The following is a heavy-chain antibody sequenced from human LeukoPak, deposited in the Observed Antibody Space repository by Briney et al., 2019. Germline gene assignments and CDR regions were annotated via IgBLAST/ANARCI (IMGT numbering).Heavy chain of an antibody. CDR3: ARGGWAARPDV. CDR1: GYSISSGYY. V-gene: IGHV4-38-2*02. CDR2: IYHSGST. Sequence: SETLSLTCTVSGYSISSGYYWGWIRQPPGKGLEWIGSIYHSGSTYYNPSLKSRVTISVDTSKNQFSLKLSSVTAADTAVYYCARGGWAARPDVWGKGTTVTVSS. D-gene: IGHD6-6*01. J-gene: IGHJ6*04.